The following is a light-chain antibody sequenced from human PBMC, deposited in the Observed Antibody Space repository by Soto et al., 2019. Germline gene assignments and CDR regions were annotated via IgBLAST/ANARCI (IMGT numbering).Light chain of an antibody. CDR1: SSDVGGYNC. Sequence: QSALTQPRSVSGSPGQSVTISCTGTSSDVGGYNCVSWYQQYPGKAPKLMINDVTERPSGVPDRFSGSKSDNTASLTISGLQAEDEADYYCCSYAGTPYVFGTGTKVTVL. CDR2: DVT. J-gene: IGLJ1*01. CDR3: CSYAGTPYV. V-gene: IGLV2-11*01.